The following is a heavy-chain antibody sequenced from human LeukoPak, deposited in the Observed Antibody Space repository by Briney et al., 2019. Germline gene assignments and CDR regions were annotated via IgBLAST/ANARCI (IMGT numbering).Heavy chain of an antibody. CDR1: GGSFSGYY. D-gene: IGHD2-2*01. Sequence: SETLSPTCAVYGGSFSGYYWSWIRQPPGKGLEWIGEINHSGSTNYNPSLKSRVTISVDTSKNQFSLKLSSVTAADTAVYYCARGRVVPAAGETFDYWGQGTLVTVSS. J-gene: IGHJ4*02. CDR3: ARGRVVPAAGETFDY. CDR2: INHSGST. V-gene: IGHV4-34*01.